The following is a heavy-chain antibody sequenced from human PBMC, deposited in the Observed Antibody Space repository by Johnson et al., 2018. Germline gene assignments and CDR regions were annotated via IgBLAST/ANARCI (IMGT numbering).Heavy chain of an antibody. J-gene: IGHJ6*02. V-gene: IGHV3-73*02. CDR2: IKRKANNYAT. Sequence: VQLQESGGGLVQPGGSLKLSCAASGFTFSGSAMHWVRQASGIGLEWVGRIKRKANNYATAYAASVKGRFTISRDDSKNILYLQKSSLRDEDTAVYYCARVGSGLYGMDVWGQGTTVTVSS. D-gene: IGHD3-3*01. CDR1: GFTFSGSA. CDR3: ARVGSGLYGMDV.